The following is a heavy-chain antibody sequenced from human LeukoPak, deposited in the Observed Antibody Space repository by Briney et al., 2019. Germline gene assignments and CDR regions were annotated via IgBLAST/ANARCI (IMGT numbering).Heavy chain of an antibody. CDR3: ARGAEGHNYGELDS. D-gene: IGHD5-18*01. J-gene: IGHJ5*01. CDR1: GFTSSTYW. V-gene: IGHV3-74*01. Sequence: GGSLRLSCAASGFTSSTYWMHWVRQIPGKGLVWLSRIHYDGTYTTYVDSVRGRFTISRDNTKSTLYLQMNSLRADDTAVYYCARGAEGHNYGELDSWGQGTLVTVYS. CDR2: IHYDGTYT.